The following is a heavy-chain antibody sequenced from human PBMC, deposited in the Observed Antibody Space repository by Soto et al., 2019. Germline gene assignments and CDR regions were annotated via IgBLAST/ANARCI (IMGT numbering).Heavy chain of an antibody. J-gene: IGHJ4*02. CDR1: GYKFTSYW. V-gene: IGHV5-51*01. D-gene: IGHD1-20*01. CDR3: ARGILSPPDSRSFDY. Sequence: PGESLKISCKGSGYKFTSYWIGWVRQMPGKGLEWMGIIYPGDSDTRYSPSFQGQVTISADKSISTAYLQWSSLKASDTAMYYFARGILSPPDSRSFDYWGQGTLVTVSS. CDR2: IYPGDSDT.